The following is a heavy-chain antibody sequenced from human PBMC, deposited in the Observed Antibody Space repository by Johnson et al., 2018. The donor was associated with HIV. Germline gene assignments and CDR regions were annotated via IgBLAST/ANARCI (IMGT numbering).Heavy chain of an antibody. D-gene: IGHD3-3*01. J-gene: IGHJ3*02. CDR1: GFTFSSYA. CDR3: ARDRVPDAFDI. V-gene: IGHV3-30*14. CDR2: ISYDGSNK. Sequence: QVQLVESGGGVVQPGRSLRLSCAASGFTFSSYAMHWVRQAPGKGLEWVAVISYDGSNKYYAESVKGLFTISRDNSKNTLYLQMNSLRGEDTAVYYCARDRVPDAFDIWGQGTMVTVSS.